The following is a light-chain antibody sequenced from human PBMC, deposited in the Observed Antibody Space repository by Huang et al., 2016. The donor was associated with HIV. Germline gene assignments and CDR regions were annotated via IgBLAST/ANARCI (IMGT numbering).Light chain of an antibody. CDR2: DAS. J-gene: IGKJ2*01. CDR1: QSIRNRY. V-gene: IGKV3D-20*01. Sequence: EIVLTQSPATLSLSPGERATLSCRATQSIRNRYLAWFQQKPGLAPRLLIYDASNRATGIPDRVSGGGSGTDFTLTISRLEPEDLAVYYCQQYGSSSYTFGQGTKLELK. CDR3: QQYGSSSYT.